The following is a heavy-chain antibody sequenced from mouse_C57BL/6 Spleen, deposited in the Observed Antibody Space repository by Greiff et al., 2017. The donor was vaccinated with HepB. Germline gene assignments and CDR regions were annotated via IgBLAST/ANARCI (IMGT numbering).Heavy chain of an antibody. J-gene: IGHJ4*01. D-gene: IGHD1-1*01. Sequence: QVQLQQSGAELVRPGSSVKLSCKASGYTFTSYWMHWVKQRPIQGLEWIGNIDPSDSETHYNQKFKDKATLTVDKSSSTAYMQLSSLTSEDSAVYYCARWDYGSSSYAMDYWGQGTSVTVSS. CDR2: IDPSDSET. CDR1: GYTFTSYW. CDR3: ARWDYGSSSYAMDY. V-gene: IGHV1-52*01.